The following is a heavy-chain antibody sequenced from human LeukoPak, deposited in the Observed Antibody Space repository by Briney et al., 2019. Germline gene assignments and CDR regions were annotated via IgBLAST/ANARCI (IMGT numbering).Heavy chain of an antibody. V-gene: IGHV4-4*02. D-gene: IGHD3-22*01. Sequence: SETLSLTCTVSGDTINSLDLWSWVRQPPGKGLEWIGEMYLSGTTHSNPSVKSRVTISIDKSKNQFFLNLSSVTAADTAVYYCAGLVGRYSSGLYYYYFDYWGQGTLVTVSS. CDR1: GDTINSLDL. CDR2: MYLSGTT. CDR3: AGLVGRYSSGLYYYYFDY. J-gene: IGHJ4*02.